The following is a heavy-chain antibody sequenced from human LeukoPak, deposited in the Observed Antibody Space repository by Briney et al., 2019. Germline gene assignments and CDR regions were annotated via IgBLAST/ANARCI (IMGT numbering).Heavy chain of an antibody. CDR1: GGSFSGYY. CDR3: ARGARLRAARGCAFDI. Sequence: SETLSLTCAVYGGSFSGYYWSWIRQPPGKGLEWIGEINHSGSPNYNPPLKSRDTISVDTSKNQFSLKLSSVTAADTAVYYCARGARLRAARGCAFDIWGQGTMVTVSS. CDR2: INHSGSP. D-gene: IGHD6-6*01. J-gene: IGHJ3*02. V-gene: IGHV4-34*01.